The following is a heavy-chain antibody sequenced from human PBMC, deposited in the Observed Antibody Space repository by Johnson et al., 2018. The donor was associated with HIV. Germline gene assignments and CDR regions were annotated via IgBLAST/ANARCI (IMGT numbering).Heavy chain of an antibody. CDR1: GFIFDDHG. D-gene: IGHD1-26*01. Sequence: VQLVESGGGLVQPGRSLRLSCAASGFIFDDHGMTWVRQAPGKGLEWVSGINWNGGSIGYADSVKGRFTISRDNAKNSLYLQMNSLRAEDTAVYYCAKDARTRWELEPDAFDIWGQGTMVTVSS. CDR2: INWNGGSI. V-gene: IGHV3-20*04. J-gene: IGHJ3*02. CDR3: AKDARTRWELEPDAFDI.